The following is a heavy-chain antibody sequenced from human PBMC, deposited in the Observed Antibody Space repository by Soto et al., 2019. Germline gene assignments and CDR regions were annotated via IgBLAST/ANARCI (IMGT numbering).Heavy chain of an antibody. J-gene: IGHJ6*02. V-gene: IGHV4-39*01. CDR2: IFFGGST. D-gene: IGHD3-10*01. Sequence: QVQLQESGPGLVKASETLSLTCTVSGASINSPDYYWGWIRQPPGRELEWIGSIFFGGSTYYNPSLKSRISIAVDTSKNHFSVMLRSVTAADTAVYFCARHRDGAGSYQYYGLDVWGQGTTATVSS. CDR1: GASINSPDYY. CDR3: ARHRDGAGSYQYYGLDV.